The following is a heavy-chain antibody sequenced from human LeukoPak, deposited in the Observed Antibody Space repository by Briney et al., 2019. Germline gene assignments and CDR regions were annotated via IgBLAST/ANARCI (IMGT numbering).Heavy chain of an antibody. CDR3: AKNSGGYGSGSYHLDP. CDR2: ISYDGSNK. V-gene: IGHV3-30*18. D-gene: IGHD3-10*01. Sequence: GRSLRLSCAASGFTFSSYGMHWVRQAPGKGLEWVAVISYDGSNKYYADSVRGRFTISRDNSKNTLYLQMNSLRAEDTAVYYCAKNSGGYGSGSYHLDPWGQGTLVTVSS. CDR1: GFTFSSYG. J-gene: IGHJ5*02.